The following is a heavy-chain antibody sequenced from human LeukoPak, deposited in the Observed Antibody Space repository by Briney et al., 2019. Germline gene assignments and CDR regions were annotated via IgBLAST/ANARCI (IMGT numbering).Heavy chain of an antibody. CDR2: INPNSGGT. CDR3: ARGAGRYNWNYAGSY. D-gene: IGHD1-7*01. V-gene: IGHV1-2*02. CDR1: GYTFTGYY. Sequence: ASVKVSCKASGYTFTGYYMHWVRQAPGQGLEWMGWINPNSGGTNYAQKFQGRVTMTRDMSISTAYMELSRLRSDDTAVYYCARGAGRYNWNYAGSYWGQGTLVTVSS. J-gene: IGHJ4*02.